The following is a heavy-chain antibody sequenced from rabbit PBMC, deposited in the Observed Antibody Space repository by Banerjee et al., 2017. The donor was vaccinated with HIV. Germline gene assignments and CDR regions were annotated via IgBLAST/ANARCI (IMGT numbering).Heavy chain of an antibody. CDR1: GLDFSSSYW. CDR3: ARDRDTGTAYYFDL. V-gene: IGHV1S45*01. CDR2: IVTDGSGSA. D-gene: IGHD7-1*01. Sequence: QEQLEESGGGLVKPEGSLTLTCTASGLDFSSSYWISWVRQAPGKGLEWIGGIVTDGSGSAHYATWAKGRFTISKSSSTTVTLQMTSLTAADTATYFCARDRDTGTAYYFDLWGPGTLVT. J-gene: IGHJ4*01.